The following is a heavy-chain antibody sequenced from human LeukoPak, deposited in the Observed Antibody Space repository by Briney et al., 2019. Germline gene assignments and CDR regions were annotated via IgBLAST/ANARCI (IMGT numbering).Heavy chain of an antibody. D-gene: IGHD3-22*01. Sequence: ASVKVSCKASGYTFTSYGISWVRQAPGQGLEWMGWISAYNGNTNYAQKLQGRVTMTTDTSTSTAYMELRSLRSDDTAVYYCARGRAFRDSSGYKEGFTDYWGQGTLVTVSS. V-gene: IGHV1-18*01. CDR2: ISAYNGNT. CDR3: ARGRAFRDSSGYKEGFTDY. J-gene: IGHJ4*02. CDR1: GYTFTSYG.